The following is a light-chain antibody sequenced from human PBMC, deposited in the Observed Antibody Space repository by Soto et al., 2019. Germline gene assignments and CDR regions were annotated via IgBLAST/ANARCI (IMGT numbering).Light chain of an antibody. J-gene: IGKJ1*01. CDR1: QTISSW. Sequence: DIQMTQSPSTLSGSVGDRVTITGRASQTISSWLAWYQQKPGKAPKLLIYKASTLKSGVPSRFSGSGSGTEFTLTISILQPDDFATYYCQHYNSYSEAFRQGTKVELK. CDR2: KAS. CDR3: QHYNSYSEA. V-gene: IGKV1-5*03.